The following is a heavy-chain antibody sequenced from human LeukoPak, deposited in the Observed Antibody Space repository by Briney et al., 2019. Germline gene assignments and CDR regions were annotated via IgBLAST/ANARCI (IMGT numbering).Heavy chain of an antibody. CDR1: GGSISSSDYY. D-gene: IGHD6-13*01. CDR2: IYYSVTT. CDR3: ARDVRGSSCSNWFDP. Sequence: SETLSLTCTVSGGSISSSDYYWGWIRQPPGKGLEWIGSIYYSVTTYYNPSLKSRVTISVDTSKNQFSLKLNSVTAADTAVYYYARDVRGSSCSNWFDPWGQGTLVTVSS. V-gene: IGHV4-39*07. J-gene: IGHJ5*02.